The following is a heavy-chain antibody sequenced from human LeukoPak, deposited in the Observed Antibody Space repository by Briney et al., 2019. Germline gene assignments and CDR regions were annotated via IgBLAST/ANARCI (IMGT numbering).Heavy chain of an antibody. D-gene: IGHD4-17*01. CDR2: VFTSGAT. Sequence: PSETLSLTCTISVSGDPISNYYWSWLRQPAGKGLEYIGRVFTSGATDYNPSLKSRVTMSIDMSKSHFSLRVNSVTAADTAVYYCARAREYGDFFDYWGQGTLVTVSS. CDR3: ARAREYGDFFDY. J-gene: IGHJ4*02. CDR1: VSGDPISNYY. V-gene: IGHV4-4*07.